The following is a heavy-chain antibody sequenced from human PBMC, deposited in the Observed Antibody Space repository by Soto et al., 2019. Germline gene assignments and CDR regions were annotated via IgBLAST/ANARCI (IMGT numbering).Heavy chain of an antibody. J-gene: IGHJ4*02. D-gene: IGHD6-13*01. CDR2: IYYSGST. CDR1: GGSISSSSYY. Sequence: QLQLQESGPGLVKPSETLSLTCTVSGGSISSSSYYWGWIRQPPGKGLEGIGRIYYSGSTYYNPSLKSRVTISVDTSKIQFSLKPSSVTAADTAVYYCARRGYSSSWYYFDYWGQGTLVTVSS. CDR3: ARRGYSSSWYYFDY. V-gene: IGHV4-39*01.